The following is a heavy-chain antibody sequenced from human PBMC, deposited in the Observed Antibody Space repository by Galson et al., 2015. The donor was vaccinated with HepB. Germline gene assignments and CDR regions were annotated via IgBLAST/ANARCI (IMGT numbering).Heavy chain of an antibody. CDR1: GFTFSSYW. Sequence: SLRLSCAASGFTFSSYWMHWVRQAPGKGLVWVSRINSDGSSTSYADSVKGRFTISRDNAKNTLYLQMNSLRAEDTAVYYCARETVVTTPTRPGRWFDPWGQGTLVTVSS. CDR2: INSDGSST. CDR3: ARETVVTTPTRPGRWFDP. D-gene: IGHD4-23*01. V-gene: IGHV3-74*01. J-gene: IGHJ5*02.